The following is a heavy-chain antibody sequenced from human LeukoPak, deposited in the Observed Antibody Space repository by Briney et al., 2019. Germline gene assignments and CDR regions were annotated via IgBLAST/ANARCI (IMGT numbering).Heavy chain of an antibody. Sequence: SETLSLTCTVPGGSISSYYWSWIRQPPGKGLEWIGYIYYSGSTNYNPSLKSRVTISVDTSKNQFSLKLSSVTAADTAVYYCARSVEGYCRGGSCYSYSYYMDVWGKGTTVTVSS. CDR1: GGSISSYY. V-gene: IGHV4-59*01. CDR3: ARSVEGYCRGGSCYSYSYYMDV. D-gene: IGHD2-15*01. CDR2: IYYSGST. J-gene: IGHJ6*03.